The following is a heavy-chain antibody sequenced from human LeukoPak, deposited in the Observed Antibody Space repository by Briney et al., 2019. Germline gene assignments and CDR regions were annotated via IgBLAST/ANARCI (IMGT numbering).Heavy chain of an antibody. CDR2: INPSGGST. Sequence: ASVKVSCKASGYPFTSQYMHWVRQAPGQGPEWMGIINPSGGSTSYAQKFQGRVTMTRDTSTSTVYMELSSQRSEDTAAYYCARASPNIVVVPVARRDYYGMDVWGQGTTVTVSS. CDR1: GYPFTSQY. D-gene: IGHD2-2*01. J-gene: IGHJ6*02. V-gene: IGHV1-46*01. CDR3: ARASPNIVVVPVARRDYYGMDV.